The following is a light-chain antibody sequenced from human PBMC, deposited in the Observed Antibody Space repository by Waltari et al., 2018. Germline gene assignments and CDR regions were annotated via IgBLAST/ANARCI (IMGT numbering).Light chain of an antibody. CDR1: QSIRSW. Sequence: DIQMTQSPSTLSASVGDRVIITCRASQSIRSWLAWYQQKPGKAPNLLIHKASSLESGVPSRFSGSGSATDFTLTISSLQPDDFATYYCPQYNTYSPWTFGQGTTVEIK. CDR2: KAS. CDR3: PQYNTYSPWT. V-gene: IGKV1-5*03. J-gene: IGKJ1*01.